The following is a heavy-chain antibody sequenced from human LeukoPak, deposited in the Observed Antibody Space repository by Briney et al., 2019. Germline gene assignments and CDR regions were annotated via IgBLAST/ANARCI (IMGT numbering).Heavy chain of an antibody. CDR3: ARVVLLWFGEAYNWFDP. CDR1: GGSISSSSYY. J-gene: IGHJ5*02. V-gene: IGHV4-39*07. Sequence: PSETLSLTCTVSGGSISSSSYYWGWIRQPPGKGLEWIGSIYYSGSTYYNPSLKSRVTMSVDTSKNQFSLKLSSVTAADTAVYYCARVVLLWFGEAYNWFDPWGQGTLVTVSS. CDR2: IYYSGST. D-gene: IGHD3-10*01.